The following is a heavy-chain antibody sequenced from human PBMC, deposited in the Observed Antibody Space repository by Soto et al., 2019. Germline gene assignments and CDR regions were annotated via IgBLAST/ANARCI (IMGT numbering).Heavy chain of an antibody. J-gene: IGHJ4*02. CDR3: ARRPYDILTGYYLYYFDH. CDR2: IYHSGST. D-gene: IGHD3-9*01. CDR1: GGSISSGGYS. Sequence: QLQLQESGSGLVKPSQTLSLTCAVSGGSISSGGYSWSWIRQPPGKGLEWIGYIYHSGSTYYNAXXKSRVTISIDXXKXQXXLKLSSVTAADTAVYYCARRPYDILTGYYLYYFDHWGQGTLVTVSS. V-gene: IGHV4-30-2*01.